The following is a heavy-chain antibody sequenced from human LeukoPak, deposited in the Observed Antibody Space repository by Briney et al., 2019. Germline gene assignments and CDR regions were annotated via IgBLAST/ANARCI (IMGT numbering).Heavy chain of an antibody. Sequence: GGSLRLSCAASGFTLSSSAMNWVRQAPGKGLEWVSPINNVGSHIYYAGSVKGRFTISRDNTKNSLYLQMNSLRAEDTAVYYCSRDPTYYLRYGYFDYWGQGALVTVSS. CDR3: SRDPTYYLRYGYFDY. D-gene: IGHD1-26*01. CDR2: INNVGSHI. V-gene: IGHV3-21*01. CDR1: GFTLSSSA. J-gene: IGHJ4*02.